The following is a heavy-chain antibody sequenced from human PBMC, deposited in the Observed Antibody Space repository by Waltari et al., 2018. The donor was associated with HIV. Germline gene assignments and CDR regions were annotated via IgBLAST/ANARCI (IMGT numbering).Heavy chain of an antibody. CDR1: GVTFSYYC. Sequence: EVQMVESGGAVVQPGRSLRLSCGASGVTFSYYCMHLVRQVPGKGLEWVARIQGDSKTTSHADSVKGLFTISRDNTKNTLYLQMDGLRVDDTGIYYCVRQVKSGRHVDFWGQGTRVTVSS. J-gene: IGHJ4*02. CDR3: VRQVKSGRHVDF. V-gene: IGHV3-74*01. CDR2: IQGDSKTT. D-gene: IGHD2-15*01.